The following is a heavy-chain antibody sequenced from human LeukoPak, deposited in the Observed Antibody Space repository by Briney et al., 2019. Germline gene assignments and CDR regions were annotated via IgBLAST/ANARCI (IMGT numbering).Heavy chain of an antibody. J-gene: IGHJ4*02. D-gene: IGHD4-11*01. Sequence: PSETLSLTCTVSGGSISSSSYYWGWIRQPPGNGLEWIGSIYYSGSTYYNPSLKSRVTISVDTSKNQFSLKLSSVTAADTAVYYCARKDSMDDFDYWGQGTLVTVSS. CDR1: GGSISSSSYY. CDR2: IYYSGST. V-gene: IGHV4-39*01. CDR3: ARKDSMDDFDY.